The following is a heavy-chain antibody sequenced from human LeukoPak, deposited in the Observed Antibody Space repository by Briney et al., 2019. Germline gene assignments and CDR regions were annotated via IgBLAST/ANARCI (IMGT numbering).Heavy chain of an antibody. CDR3: AKDPGASIAVAGIDY. D-gene: IGHD6-19*01. CDR2: ISWNSGSI. V-gene: IGHV3-9*01. J-gene: IGHJ4*02. CDR1: GFTFDDYA. Sequence: GGSLSLSCAASGFTFDDYAMPWVRQAPGKGLEWVSGISWNSGSIGYADSVKGRFTISRDNAKNSLYLQMNSLRAEDTALYYCAKDPGASIAVAGIDYWGQGTLVTVSS.